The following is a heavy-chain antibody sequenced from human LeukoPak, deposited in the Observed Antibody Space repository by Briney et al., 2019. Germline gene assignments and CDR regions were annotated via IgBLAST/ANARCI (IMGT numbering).Heavy chain of an antibody. J-gene: IGHJ6*02. D-gene: IGHD3-3*01. Sequence: ASVKVSCKASGYTFTSYDINWVRQATGQGLEWMGWMNPNSGNTGYAQKFQGRVTMTRNTSISTAYMELSSLRPEDTAVYYCARGRSYDFWSGPIPPYGMDVWGQGTTVTVSS. CDR1: GYTFTSYD. CDR2: MNPNSGNT. CDR3: ARGRSYDFWSGPIPPYGMDV. V-gene: IGHV1-8*01.